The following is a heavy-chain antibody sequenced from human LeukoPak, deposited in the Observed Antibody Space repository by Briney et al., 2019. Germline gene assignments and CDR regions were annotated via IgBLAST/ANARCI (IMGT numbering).Heavy chain of an antibody. J-gene: IGHJ4*02. CDR1: GFTFSSYA. D-gene: IGHD3-16*01. CDR2: IGSSGSTI. CDR3: ARSQGLRSPLDY. Sequence: GGSLRLSCAASGFTFSSYAMSWVRQAPGKGLEWVSYIGSSGSTIYYADSVKGRLTMSRDNAKKSLYLQMNSLRAEDTAVYYCARSQGLRSPLDYWGQGTLVTVSS. V-gene: IGHV3-48*04.